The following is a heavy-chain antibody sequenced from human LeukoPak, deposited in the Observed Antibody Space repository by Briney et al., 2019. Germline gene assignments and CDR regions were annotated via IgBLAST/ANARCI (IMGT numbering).Heavy chain of an antibody. CDR1: GFTFSSYS. V-gene: IGHV3-21*06. CDR3: ARGRSGWSSYYYYGMDV. Sequence: GGSLRLSCAASGFTFSSYSMNWVRQAPGKGLEWVSFISSTTSYKYYADSVKGRFTISRDNAKNSLYLQMNSLRAEDTAVYYCARGRSGWSSYYYYGMDVWGQGTTVTVSS. J-gene: IGHJ6*02. D-gene: IGHD6-19*01. CDR2: ISSTTSYK.